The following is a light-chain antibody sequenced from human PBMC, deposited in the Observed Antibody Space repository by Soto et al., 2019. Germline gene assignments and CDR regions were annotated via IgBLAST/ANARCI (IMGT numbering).Light chain of an antibody. J-gene: IGKJ1*01. Sequence: CRASQGIGTDFGWYQQKPGQAPRLLIFAASTLPSGIPDRFSGSGSGTDFTLTISRLEPEDFAVYHCQQDGGSPWTFGQGTKVDIK. CDR2: AAS. CDR3: QQDGGSPWT. V-gene: IGKV3-20*01. CDR1: QGIGTD.